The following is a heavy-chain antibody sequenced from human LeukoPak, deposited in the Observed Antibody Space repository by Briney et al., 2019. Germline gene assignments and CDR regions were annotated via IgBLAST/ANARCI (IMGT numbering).Heavy chain of an antibody. CDR3: ARGYPMIRGINAFDI. CDR2: TYYRSKLFY. CDR1: GDSVSSESTA. Sequence: SQTLSLTCAISGDSVSSESTAWNWIRQSPSRGLVWLGRTYYRSKLFYNFAPSVKSRITINPDTSNNQFSLHLNSVTPEDTALYFCARGYPMIRGINAFDIWAQGTLVTVSS. J-gene: IGHJ3*02. V-gene: IGHV6-1*01. D-gene: IGHD3-10*01.